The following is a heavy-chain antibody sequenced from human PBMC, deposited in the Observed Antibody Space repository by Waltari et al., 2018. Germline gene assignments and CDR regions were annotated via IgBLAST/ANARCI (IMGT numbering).Heavy chain of an antibody. D-gene: IGHD6-13*01. CDR3: ARGDSSSWYEYFQH. CDR2: IYTSGST. V-gene: IGHV4-61*02. J-gene: IGHJ1*01. CDR1: GGSISSGSYY. Sequence: QVQLQESGPGLVKPSQTLSLTCTVSGGSISSGSYYWSWIRQPAGKGLERIGRIYTSGSTNYNPSLKSRVIISVDMSKNQFSLKLSSVTAADTAVYYCARGDSSSWYEYFQHWGQGTLVTVSS.